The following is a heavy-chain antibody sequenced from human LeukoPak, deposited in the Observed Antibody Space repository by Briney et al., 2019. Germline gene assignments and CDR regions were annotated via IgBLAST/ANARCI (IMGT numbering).Heavy chain of an antibody. V-gene: IGHV3-30*02. D-gene: IGHD1-26*01. CDR3: AKDRSGSSRSSFVY. CDR2: IRYDGSNK. J-gene: IGHJ4*02. CDR1: GFTFGSYG. Sequence: PGGSLRLSCAASGFTFGSYGMHWVRQAPGKGLEWVAFIRYDGSNKYYADSVKGRFTISRDNSKNTLYLQMNSLRAEDTAVYYCAKDRSGSSRSSFVYWGQGTLVTVSS.